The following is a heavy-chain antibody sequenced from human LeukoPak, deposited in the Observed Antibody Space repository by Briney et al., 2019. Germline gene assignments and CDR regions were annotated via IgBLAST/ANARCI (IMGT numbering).Heavy chain of an antibody. J-gene: IGHJ6*03. CDR2: ISAYNGNT. CDR3: ARDQLAVAGRRGYYYTDV. V-gene: IGHV1-18*01. CDR1: GYTFTSYG. D-gene: IGHD6-19*01. Sequence: ASVKVSCKASGYTFTSYGISWVRQAPGQGLEWMGWISAYNGNTNYAQKLQGRVTMTTDTSTSTAYMELRSLRSDDTAVYYCARDQLAVAGRRGYYYTDVWGKGTTVTISS.